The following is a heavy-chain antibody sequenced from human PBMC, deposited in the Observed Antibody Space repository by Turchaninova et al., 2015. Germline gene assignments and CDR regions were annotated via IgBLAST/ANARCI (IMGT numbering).Heavy chain of an antibody. V-gene: IGHV4-34*01. D-gene: IGHD6-13*01. J-gene: IGHJ3*02. CDR3: ARPGIAAAGTHAFDI. Sequence: QVQLQQWGAGLLKPSETLSLPCAVYGGSFSVYYWSWILQPPGKGLGWSGESSHSGSTNDHPTPKSRVTISVKTSKNQFSLKLSSVTAAETAVYYCARPGIAAAGTHAFDIWGQGTMVTVSS. CDR2: SSHSGST. CDR1: GGSFSVYY.